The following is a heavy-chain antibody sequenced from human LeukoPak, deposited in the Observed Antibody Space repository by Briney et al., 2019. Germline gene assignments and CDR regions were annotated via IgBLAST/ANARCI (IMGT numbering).Heavy chain of an antibody. V-gene: IGHV3-53*01. CDR3: AKVSGSGGTKYQPFDY. Sequence: PGGSLRLSCAASGFTVSSNYMSWVRQAPGKGLEWVSVIYSGGSTYYADSVKGRFTISRDNSKNTLYLQMNSLRAEDTAVYYCAKVSGSGGTKYQPFDYWGQGTLVTVSS. CDR1: GFTVSSNY. J-gene: IGHJ4*02. D-gene: IGHD2-15*01. CDR2: IYSGGST.